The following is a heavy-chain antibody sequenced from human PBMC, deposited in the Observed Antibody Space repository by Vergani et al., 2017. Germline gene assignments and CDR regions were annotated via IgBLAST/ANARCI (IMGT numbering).Heavy chain of an antibody. D-gene: IGHD3-16*01. J-gene: IGHJ4*02. CDR2: IQFDGSNQ. V-gene: IGHV3-30*02. CDR3: AKHFRGWGIDY. Sequence: QVQLVESGGGVVQRGGSLRLSCATSGFTLSNYDMQWIRQGPGKGLEFVAFIQFDGSNQYYAYSVKGRFNLSRDFSKNTLYLQMNSLRTDDTATYYCAKHFRGWGIDYWGQGTQVIVSS. CDR1: GFTLSNYD.